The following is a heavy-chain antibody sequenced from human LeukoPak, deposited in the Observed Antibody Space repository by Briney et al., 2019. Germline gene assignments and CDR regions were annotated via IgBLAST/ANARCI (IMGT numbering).Heavy chain of an antibody. CDR1: RFTFRDYT. D-gene: IGHD2-2*01. J-gene: IGHJ4*02. CDR3: AKQGDIVVVPAAMRRGYFDY. Sequence: GGSLRLSCAASRFTFRDYTMHWVRQAPGKGLDWVSSISKRSTYIYYADSVKGRFTISRDNAKNSLYLQMNSLRAEDTAVYYCAKQGDIVVVPAAMRRGYFDYWGRGTLVTVSS. CDR2: ISKRSTYI. V-gene: IGHV3-21*04.